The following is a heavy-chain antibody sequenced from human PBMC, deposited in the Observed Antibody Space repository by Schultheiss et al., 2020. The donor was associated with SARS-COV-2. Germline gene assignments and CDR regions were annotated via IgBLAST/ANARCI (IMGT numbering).Heavy chain of an antibody. CDR1: GFTFSSYE. V-gene: IGHV3-21*01. D-gene: IGHD1-1*01. CDR2: ISSSSSYT. J-gene: IGHJ4*02. Sequence: GESLKISCAASGFTFSSYEMNWVRQAPGKGLVWVSSISSSSSYTNYADSVKGRFTISRDNAKNSLYLQMNSLRAEDTAVYYCARERVGRDYFDYWGQGTLVTVSS. CDR3: ARERVGRDYFDY.